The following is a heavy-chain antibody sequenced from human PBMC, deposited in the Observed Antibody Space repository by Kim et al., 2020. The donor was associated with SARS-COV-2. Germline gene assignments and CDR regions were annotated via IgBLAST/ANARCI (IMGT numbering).Heavy chain of an antibody. J-gene: IGHJ4*02. CDR3: ARQTDSSSWYGPWGY. CDR2: FFYGGST. D-gene: IGHD6-19*01. Sequence: SETLSLTCSVSGGSINSRSYYWGWIRQPPGGGLEWIGTFFYGGSTYYSPSLKSRVTISADSSKNQFSLKLKSVTAADAAIFYCARQTDSSSWYGPWGYWGQGTLVSVSS. CDR1: GGSINSRSYY. V-gene: IGHV4-39*01.